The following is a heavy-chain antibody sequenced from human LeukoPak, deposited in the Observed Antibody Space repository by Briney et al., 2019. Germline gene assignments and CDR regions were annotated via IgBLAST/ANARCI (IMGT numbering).Heavy chain of an antibody. CDR2: IWYDGSNI. V-gene: IGHV3-33*01. CDR1: GISFSSHG. CDR3: ARARNDYDSNGFSVLDY. Sequence: PGTSLRLSCAASGISFSSHGLHWVRQAPGKGLEWVAVIWYDGSNIYYADSVKGRFTISRDNSKNTLYLQMNSLRAEDTALYYCARARNDYDSNGFSVLDYWGQGTLVTVSS. J-gene: IGHJ4*02. D-gene: IGHD3-22*01.